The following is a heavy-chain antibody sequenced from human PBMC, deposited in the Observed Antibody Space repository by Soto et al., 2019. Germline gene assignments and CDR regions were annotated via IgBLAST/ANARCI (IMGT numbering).Heavy chain of an antibody. D-gene: IGHD3-9*01. CDR3: ARAPRYDILAGYLHY. CDR2: IIPIFGTA. V-gene: IGHV1-69*12. J-gene: IGHJ4*02. CDR1: GGTFSSYA. Sequence: QVQLVQSGAEVKKPGSSVKVSCKASGGTFSSYAISWVRQAPGQGLEWMGGIIPIFGTANYAQKFQGRVTIAADESTSTASMQLSSLRSEDTAVYYCARAPRYDILAGYLHYWGQGTLVTVSS.